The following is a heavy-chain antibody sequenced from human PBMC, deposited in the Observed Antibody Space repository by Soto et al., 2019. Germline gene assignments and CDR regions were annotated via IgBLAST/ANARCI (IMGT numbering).Heavy chain of an antibody. Sequence: SVKVSCKASGGTFSSFTISWVRQAPGQGLEWMGGITPIFGTANYAQNFQGRLTIIADESTSTAYMELSSLRSGDTAVYYCAREGGVPGAFDFWGQGTLVTVSS. D-gene: IGHD7-27*01. V-gene: IGHV1-69*13. CDR3: AREGGVPGAFDF. CDR1: GGTFSSFT. J-gene: IGHJ4*02. CDR2: ITPIFGTA.